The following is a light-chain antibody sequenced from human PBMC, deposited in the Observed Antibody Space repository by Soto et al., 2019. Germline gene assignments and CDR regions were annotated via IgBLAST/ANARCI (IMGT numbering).Light chain of an antibody. V-gene: IGKV1-5*01. CDR3: QQYLSYPVT. CDR1: QTIVTW. J-gene: IGKJ2*01. Sequence: DIQMTQSPSTLSASVGDRVTITCRASQTIVTWLAWYQQKPGKAPKLLIYDASTLESGVPSRFGGTGYGTEFTLAISSLQPEDFATYYCQQYLSYPVTFGQGTKVDIK. CDR2: DAS.